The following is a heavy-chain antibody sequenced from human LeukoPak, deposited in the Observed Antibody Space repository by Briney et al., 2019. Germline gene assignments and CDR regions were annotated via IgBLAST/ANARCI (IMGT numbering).Heavy chain of an antibody. V-gene: IGHV4-59*11. CDR1: GGSISSHF. D-gene: IGHD3-16*01. Sequence: SETLSLTGTVSGGSISSHFWSWIRLPPGKGLEWIGYFSDRGGPNYNPSLKSRVTISGDTSKNQVSLKLRSVTAADTAIYYCARDYDYFDYWGQGTQVTVSS. CDR3: ARDYDYFDY. J-gene: IGHJ4*02. CDR2: FSDRGGP.